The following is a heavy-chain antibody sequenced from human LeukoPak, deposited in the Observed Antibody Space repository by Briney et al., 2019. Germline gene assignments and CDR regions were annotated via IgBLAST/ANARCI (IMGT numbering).Heavy chain of an antibody. CDR3: ARGRPDYFFDY. J-gene: IGHJ4*02. CDR2: ISSSSSYI. CDR1: GFTFSSYS. D-gene: IGHD6-6*01. Sequence: GGSLRLSCAASGFTFSSYSMNWVRQAPGKGLEWVSSISSSSSYIYYADSVKGRFTISRDNAENSLYLQMNSLRAEDTAVYYCARGRPDYFFDYWGQGTLVTVSS. V-gene: IGHV3-21*01.